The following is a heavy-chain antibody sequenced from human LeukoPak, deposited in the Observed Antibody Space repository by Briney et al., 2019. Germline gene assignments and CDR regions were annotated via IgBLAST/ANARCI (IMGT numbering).Heavy chain of an antibody. J-gene: IGHJ4*02. V-gene: IGHV3-23*01. CDR3: AKAPVTTCSGAYCYPFDY. Sequence: GGSLRLSCAASGFTFSSYAMSWVRQAPGKGLEWVSAISVSGNTYHADSVKGRFTISRDSSKNTLYLQMNRLRAEDAAVYYCAKAPVTTCSGAYCYPFDYWGQGTLVTVSS. CDR1: GFTFSSYA. CDR2: ISVSGNT. D-gene: IGHD2-21*01.